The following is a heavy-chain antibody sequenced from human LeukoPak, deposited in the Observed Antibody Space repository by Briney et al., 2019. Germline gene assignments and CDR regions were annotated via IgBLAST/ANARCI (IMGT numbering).Heavy chain of an antibody. CDR3: ARDCSSTSSMDY. Sequence: PGGSLRLSCAASGFTLSSYSMNWVRQAPGKGLEWVSSISSSSSYIYYADSVKGRFTISRDNAKNSLYLQMNSLRAEDTAVYYCARDCSSTSSMDYWGQGTLVTVSS. V-gene: IGHV3-21*01. J-gene: IGHJ4*02. CDR1: GFTLSSYS. D-gene: IGHD2-2*01. CDR2: ISSSSSYI.